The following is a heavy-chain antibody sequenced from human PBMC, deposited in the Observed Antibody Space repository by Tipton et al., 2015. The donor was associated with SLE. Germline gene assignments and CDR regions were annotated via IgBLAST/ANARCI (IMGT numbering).Heavy chain of an antibody. V-gene: IGHV4-59*11. D-gene: IGHD3-10*01. CDR3: ARHGSGRIGDFED. CDR1: GGSINSHY. J-gene: IGHJ4*02. Sequence: TLSLTCSVSGGSINSHYWIWIRQPPGKGLEWIGYISYGGGINYNPSLKSRVTISIDPAKNQFSLKLNSVTAADTAMYYCARHGSGRIGDFEDWSQGTLVTVSS. CDR2: ISYGGGI.